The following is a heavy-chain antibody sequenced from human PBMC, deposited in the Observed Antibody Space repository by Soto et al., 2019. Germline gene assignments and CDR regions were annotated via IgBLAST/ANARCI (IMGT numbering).Heavy chain of an antibody. CDR2: IYYSGST. CDR3: ARAGEGNFDI. Sequence: QVQLQESGPGLVKPSETLSLTCTVSGGSISSYYWSWIRQPPGKGLEWIGYIYYSGSTNYNPSLKXXVXIXVDTPKNQFSLTLSSVTAADTAVYYCARAGEGNFDIWGQGTMVTVSS. CDR1: GGSISSYY. D-gene: IGHD3-10*01. J-gene: IGHJ3*02. V-gene: IGHV4-59*01.